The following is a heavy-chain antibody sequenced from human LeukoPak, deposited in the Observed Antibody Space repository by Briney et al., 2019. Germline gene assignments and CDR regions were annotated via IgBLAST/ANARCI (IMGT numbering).Heavy chain of an antibody. V-gene: IGHV3-43*02. Sequence: GGSLRLSCAASGFTFDDYAMHWVRQAPGKGLEWVSLISGDGGSTYYADSVEGRFTISRDNSKNSLYLQMNSLRTEDTALYYCAKESKDYDFWSGYPYYYYGMDVWGQGTTVTVSS. J-gene: IGHJ6*02. CDR1: GFTFDDYA. CDR2: ISGDGGST. D-gene: IGHD3-3*01. CDR3: AKESKDYDFWSGYPYYYYGMDV.